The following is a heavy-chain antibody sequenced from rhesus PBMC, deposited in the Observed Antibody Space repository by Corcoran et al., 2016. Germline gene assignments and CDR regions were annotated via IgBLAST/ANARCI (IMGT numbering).Heavy chain of an antibody. CDR2: IYGSGGNT. CDR1: GASISSKY. J-gene: IGHJ1*01. CDR3: ASLLEWERRYFEF. Sequence: QVQLQESGPGLVKPSETLPLTCAVSGASISSKYWSWIRQAPGKGLEWIGRIYGSGGNTDYNPSLKSRVTISIDTSKNQFSLKLSSGTAADTAVYYCASLLEWERRYFEFWGQGALVTVSS. V-gene: IGHV4S2*01. D-gene: IGHD3-22*01.